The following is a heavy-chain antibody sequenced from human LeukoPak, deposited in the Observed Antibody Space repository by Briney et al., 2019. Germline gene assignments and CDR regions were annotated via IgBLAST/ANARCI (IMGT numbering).Heavy chain of an antibody. Sequence: ASDKVYCKAPLYTFTSYGISGMRQAPGQGLEWMGWISAYNGNTNYAQKLQGRVTMTTDTSTSTAYMELRSLRSDDTAVYYCARGQQLNYWGQGTLVTVSS. CDR1: LYTFTSYG. CDR3: ARGQQLNY. D-gene: IGHD6-13*01. V-gene: IGHV1-18*01. J-gene: IGHJ4*02. CDR2: ISAYNGNT.